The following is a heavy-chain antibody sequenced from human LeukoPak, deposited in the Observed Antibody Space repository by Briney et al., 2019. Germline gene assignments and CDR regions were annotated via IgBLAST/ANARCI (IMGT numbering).Heavy chain of an antibody. V-gene: IGHV4-59*12. CDR2: IYYSGST. D-gene: IGHD6-13*01. CDR3: ASSWIAAAGTDWFDP. Sequence: SETLSLTCTASGVSISSYYWSWIRQPPGKGLEWIGDIYYSGSTNYNPSLKSRVTISVDTSKNQFSLQLNSVAPEDTAVYYCASSWIAAAGTDWFDPWGQGTLVTVSS. J-gene: IGHJ5*02. CDR1: GVSISSYY.